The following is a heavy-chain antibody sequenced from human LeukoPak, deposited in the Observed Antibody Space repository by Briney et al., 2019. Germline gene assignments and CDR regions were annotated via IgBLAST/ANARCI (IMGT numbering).Heavy chain of an antibody. CDR1: GFIFSDYN. CDR2: IPYDGSTK. D-gene: IGHD3-16*01. CDR3: GRDSVYAFHI. Sequence: GGSLRLSCAASGFIFSDYNMHWVRQPPGKGLVWVAFIPYDGSTKSCADSVKGRFTISRDNSKNTLFLQMNSLRAEDTALYYCGRDSVYAFHIWGHGTLVTVSS. J-gene: IGHJ4*03. V-gene: IGHV3-30*02.